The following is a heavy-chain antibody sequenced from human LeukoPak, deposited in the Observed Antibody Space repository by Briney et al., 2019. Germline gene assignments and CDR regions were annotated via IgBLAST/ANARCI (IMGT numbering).Heavy chain of an antibody. J-gene: IGHJ4*02. CDR1: GFTFTTYG. Sequence: GGSLRLSCAASGFTFTTYGMHWVRQAPGKGLVWVSRIMSDGRSTHADSVKGRFTISRDTAKNTLYLQTNSLRAEDTAVYYCARDSQFIGPLYWGQGTLVTVSS. D-gene: IGHD5-24*01. CDR3: ARDSQFIGPLY. CDR2: IMSDGRST. V-gene: IGHV3-74*01.